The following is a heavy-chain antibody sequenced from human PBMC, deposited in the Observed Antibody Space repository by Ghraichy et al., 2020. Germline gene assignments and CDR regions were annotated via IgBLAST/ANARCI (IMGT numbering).Heavy chain of an antibody. CDR1: GFTFGDYA. V-gene: IGHV3-49*03. J-gene: IGHJ4*02. Sequence: GGSLRLSCTASGFTFGDYAMSWFRQAPGKGLEWVGFIRSKAYGGTTEYAASVKGRFTISRDDSKSIAYLQMNSLKTEDTAVYYCTRDSLPAGTGFDLTTRFGYWGQGTLVTVSS. D-gene: IGHD6-13*01. CDR2: IRSKAYGGTT. CDR3: TRDSLPAGTGFDLTTRFGY.